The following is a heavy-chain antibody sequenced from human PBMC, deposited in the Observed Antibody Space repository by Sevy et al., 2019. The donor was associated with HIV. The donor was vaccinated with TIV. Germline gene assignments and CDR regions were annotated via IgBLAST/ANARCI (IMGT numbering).Heavy chain of an antibody. Sequence: GGSLRLSCAASGFTFSSYGMHWVRQAPGKGLEWVAVISYDGSNKYYADSVKGRFTISRDNSKNTLYLQMNSLRAEVTAVYYCAKDRIVVVPAAIHGPNFDYWGQGTLVTVSS. J-gene: IGHJ4*02. CDR2: ISYDGSNK. CDR3: AKDRIVVVPAAIHGPNFDY. V-gene: IGHV3-30*18. D-gene: IGHD2-2*01. CDR1: GFTFSSYG.